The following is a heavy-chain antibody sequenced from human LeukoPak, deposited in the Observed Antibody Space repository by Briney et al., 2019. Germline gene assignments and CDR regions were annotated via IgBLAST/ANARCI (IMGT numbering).Heavy chain of an antibody. D-gene: IGHD3-10*01. CDR2: ISAYNGNT. J-gene: IGHJ4*02. CDR1: GYTFTSYG. CDR3: ARGGVRGVIITHFDY. V-gene: IGHV1-18*01. Sequence: ASVKVSCKASGYTFTSYGISWVRQAPGQGLEWMGWISAYNGNTNYAQKLQGRVTMTTDTSTSTAYMELRSLRSDDTAVYHCARGGVRGVIITHFDYWGQGTLVTVSS.